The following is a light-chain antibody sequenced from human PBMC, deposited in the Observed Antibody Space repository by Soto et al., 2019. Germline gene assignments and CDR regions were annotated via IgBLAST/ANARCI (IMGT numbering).Light chain of an antibody. CDR2: KVS. Sequence: DVVMTQSPLSLPVTLGQPASISCRSSQGLVHSDGNTYLSWFQQRPGQSPRRLIYKVSDRDSGVQDRFSGSGSGTDFTLKISRVEAEDIGVYYCMQGTHWPLAFGQGTKLEIK. CDR1: QGLVHSDGNTY. V-gene: IGKV2-30*02. CDR3: MQGTHWPLA. J-gene: IGKJ2*01.